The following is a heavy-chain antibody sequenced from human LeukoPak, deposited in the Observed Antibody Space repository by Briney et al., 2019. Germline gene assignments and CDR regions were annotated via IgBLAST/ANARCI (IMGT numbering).Heavy chain of an antibody. Sequence: TLSLTCTVSGGSISSGSYYWSWIRQPAGKGLEWIGRIYTSGSTNYNPSLKSRVTISVDTSKNQFSLKLSSVTAADTAVYYCARYSSGWYGGGYYYYGMDVWGQGTTVTVSS. CDR1: GGSISSGSYY. V-gene: IGHV4-61*02. J-gene: IGHJ6*02. CDR2: IYTSGST. CDR3: ARYSSGWYGGGYYYYGMDV. D-gene: IGHD6-19*01.